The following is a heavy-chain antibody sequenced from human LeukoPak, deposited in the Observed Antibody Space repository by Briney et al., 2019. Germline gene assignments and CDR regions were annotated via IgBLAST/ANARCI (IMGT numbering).Heavy chain of an antibody. CDR3: ARDLGYCSSTSCYGIDY. D-gene: IGHD2-2*01. CDR1: GFTFSSYG. J-gene: IGHJ4*02. V-gene: IGHV3-33*01. CDR2: IWYDGRNK. Sequence: GGSLRLSCAASGFTFSSYGMHWVRQAPGKGLEWVAGIWYDGRNKYYADSVKGRFTISRDNSKNTLYLQMNSLRAEDTAVYYCARDLGYCSSTSCYGIDYWGQGTLVTVSS.